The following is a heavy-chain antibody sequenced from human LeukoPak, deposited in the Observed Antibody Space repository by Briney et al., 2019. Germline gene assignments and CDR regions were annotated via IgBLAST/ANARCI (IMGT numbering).Heavy chain of an antibody. CDR2: IYYSGST. Sequence: SQTLSLTCTVSGGSISSGGYYWSWIRQHPGKGLEWIGYIYYSGSTYYNPSLKSRVTISVDTSKNQFSLKLSSVTAADTAVYYCARGGRTNGVCYTHWGQGTLVTVSS. J-gene: IGHJ4*02. CDR1: GGSISSGGYY. CDR3: ARGGRTNGVCYTH. V-gene: IGHV4-31*03. D-gene: IGHD2-8*01.